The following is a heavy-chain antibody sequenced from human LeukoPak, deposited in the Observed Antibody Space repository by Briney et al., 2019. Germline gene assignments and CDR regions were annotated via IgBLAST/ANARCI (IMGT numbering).Heavy chain of an antibody. Sequence: ETLSLTCTVSGVSISSSNSYWGWIRQPPGKGLEWVSSITSSSSYIYYADSVKGRFTISRDNAKNSLYLQMNSLRAEDTAVYYCARGRSGWYHNFDYWGRGTLVTVSS. CDR3: ARGRSGWYHNFDY. J-gene: IGHJ4*02. CDR1: GVSISSSN. D-gene: IGHD6-19*01. V-gene: IGHV3-21*01. CDR2: ITSSSSYI.